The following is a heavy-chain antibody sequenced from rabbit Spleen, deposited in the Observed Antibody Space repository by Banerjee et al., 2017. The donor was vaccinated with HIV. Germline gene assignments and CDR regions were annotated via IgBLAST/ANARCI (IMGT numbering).Heavy chain of an antibody. D-gene: IGHD7-1*01. Sequence: QEHLVESGGGLVQPGGSLKLSCKASGFDFSAYGVSWVRQAPGKGLEWIGYIDPIFGSTYYANWVKGRFTISRDNAQNTVFLQLSSLTAADTATYFCVRDEAGYAGYGPYYFNLWGPGTLVTVS. CDR2: IDPIFGST. CDR1: GFDFSAYG. V-gene: IGHV1S47*01. J-gene: IGHJ4*01. CDR3: VRDEAGYAGYGPYYFNL.